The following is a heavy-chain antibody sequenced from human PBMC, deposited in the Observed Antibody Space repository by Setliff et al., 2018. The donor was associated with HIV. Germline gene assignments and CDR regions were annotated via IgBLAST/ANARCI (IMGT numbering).Heavy chain of an antibody. V-gene: IGHV1-69*10. Sequence: GASVKVSCKASGYTFTSYYIHWVRQAPGQGLEWMGGIIPILGMSIYAQKFQGRVTITADESTSTAYMELSSLRSDDTAVYYCARGGVCTSASCGGNYYYGMDVWGQGTTVTVSS. D-gene: IGHD2-2*01. CDR3: ARGGVCTSASCGGNYYYGMDV. J-gene: IGHJ6*02. CDR1: GYTFTSYY. CDR2: IIPILGMS.